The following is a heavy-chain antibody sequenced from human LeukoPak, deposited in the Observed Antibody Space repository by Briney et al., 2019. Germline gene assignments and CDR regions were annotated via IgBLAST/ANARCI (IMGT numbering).Heavy chain of an antibody. CDR1: GGSISSGGYY. CDR2: IYYSGST. CDR3: AREGYCSGGSCYRAFDY. D-gene: IGHD2-15*01. V-gene: IGHV4-31*03. Sequence: PSETLSLTCTASGGSISSGGYYWSWIRQHPGKGLEWIGYIYYSGSTYYNPSLKSRVTISVDTSKNQFSLKLSSVTAADTAVYYCAREGYCSGGSCYRAFDYWGQGTLVTVSS. J-gene: IGHJ4*02.